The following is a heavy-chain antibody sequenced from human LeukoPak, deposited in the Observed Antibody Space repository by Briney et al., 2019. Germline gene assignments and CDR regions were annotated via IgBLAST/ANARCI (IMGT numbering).Heavy chain of an antibody. V-gene: IGHV5-51*01. CDR1: GYTYNSYW. CDR3: ATRDGYNLLS. D-gene: IGHD5-24*01. Sequence: GDSLKISCNGSGYTYNSYWIGWVRDMRGKGVEWIGIIYPIESKTKYNQSFEGHVTISADKSINTAYLQWTSLKASDTAMYLCATRDGYNLLSWGQGTLVTVSS. J-gene: IGHJ4*02. CDR2: IYPIESKT.